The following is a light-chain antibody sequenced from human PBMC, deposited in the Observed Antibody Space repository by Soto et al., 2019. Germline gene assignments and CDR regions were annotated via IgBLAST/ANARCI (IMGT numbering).Light chain of an antibody. V-gene: IGLV2-14*01. J-gene: IGLJ3*02. CDR3: SSYTSSQTWV. Sequence: QSVLTQPASVSGSPGQSITISCTGTSSDVGGYNYVSWYQQHPGKAPKLMIYEVSNRPSGVSNRFSGSKSGNTASLTISGLQAEDEADYYCSSYTSSQTWVFGGGTKLTVL. CDR2: EVS. CDR1: SSDVGGYNY.